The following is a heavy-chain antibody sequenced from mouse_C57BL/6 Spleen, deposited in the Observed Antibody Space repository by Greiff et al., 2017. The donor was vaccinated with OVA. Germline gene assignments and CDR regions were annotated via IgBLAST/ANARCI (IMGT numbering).Heavy chain of an antibody. Sequence: QVQLQQPGAELVKPGASVKVSCKASGYTFTSSGMHWVKQRPGQGLEWIGRIHPSDGEPNYNQKLKGKATLTVDKSSSTAYMQLSSLTSEDSAVCYCAISPQTASFAYWGQGTLVTVSA. CDR3: AISPQTASFAY. J-gene: IGHJ3*01. CDR1: GYTFTSSG. V-gene: IGHV1-74*01. D-gene: IGHD3-2*01. CDR2: IHPSDGEP.